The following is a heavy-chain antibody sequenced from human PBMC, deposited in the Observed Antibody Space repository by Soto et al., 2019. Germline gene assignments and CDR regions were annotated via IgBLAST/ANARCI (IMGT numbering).Heavy chain of an antibody. Sequence: PGGSLSLSCSASGFTFSSYAMHWVRQAPGKGLEYVSGIRGNGDPPFYADSVKGRFTISRDNYKNTLYLQMSSLSADDTAVYYCVKSRGGNNFDFFDWGQGALVTVSS. CDR3: VKSRGGNNFDFFD. CDR2: IRGNGDPP. V-gene: IGHV3-64D*06. CDR1: GFTFSSYA. D-gene: IGHD5-12*01. J-gene: IGHJ4*02.